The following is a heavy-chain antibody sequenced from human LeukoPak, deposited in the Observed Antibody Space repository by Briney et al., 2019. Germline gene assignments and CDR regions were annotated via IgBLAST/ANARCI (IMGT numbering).Heavy chain of an antibody. CDR1: GGSISSGSYY. CDR2: IYYSGST. CDR3: ARDQGYSGYDPGRFDL. J-gene: IGHJ2*01. Sequence: SQTLSLTCTVSGGSISSGSYYWGWIRQPPGKGLEWIGSIYYSGSTYYNPSLKSRVTISVDTSKNQFSLKLSSVTAADTAVYYCARDQGYSGYDPGRFDLWGRGTLVTVSS. V-gene: IGHV4-39*07. D-gene: IGHD5-12*01.